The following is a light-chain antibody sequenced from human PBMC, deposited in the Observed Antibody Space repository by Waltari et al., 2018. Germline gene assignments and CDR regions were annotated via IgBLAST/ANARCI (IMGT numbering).Light chain of an antibody. Sequence: HSALTHPASLFGSPGQSITISCTGTITDVDDYSHLSWYQQRPGKAPTLMIYEVKKRPSGVSNRFSGSKSGNTASLTISGLQAEDEADYYCSSYISSITSWVFGGGTKVTVL. CDR2: EVK. V-gene: IGLV2-14*01. CDR1: ITDVDDYSH. J-gene: IGLJ3*02. CDR3: SSYISSITSWV.